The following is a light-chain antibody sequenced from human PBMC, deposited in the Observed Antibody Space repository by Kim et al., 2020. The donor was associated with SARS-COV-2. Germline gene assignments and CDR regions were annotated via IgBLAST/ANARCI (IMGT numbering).Light chain of an antibody. CDR2: GAS. Sequence: VSPGERSPLSCTASQRVSSNLAWYQQTPGQAPRLLIYGASTRATGVPGRFSGSGSGTEFPLTVSGLQSEDFAVYYCQQYNNWPPFTFGQGTKLEI. CDR1: QRVSSN. V-gene: IGKV3-15*01. CDR3: QQYNNWPPFT. J-gene: IGKJ2*01.